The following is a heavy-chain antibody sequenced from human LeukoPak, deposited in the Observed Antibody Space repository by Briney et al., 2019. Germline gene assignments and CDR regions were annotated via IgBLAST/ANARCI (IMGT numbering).Heavy chain of an antibody. CDR2: SYYSGST. J-gene: IGHJ3*02. CDR3: ARAEKARPGAFDI. CDR1: GGSISSSSYY. V-gene: IGHV4-39*07. Sequence: SETLSLTCTVSGGSISSSSYYWGWIRQTPGKGLEWIGSSYYSGSTYYNPSLKSRVTISVDTSKNQFSLKLSSVTAADTAVYYCARAEKARPGAFDIWGQGTMVTVSS. D-gene: IGHD6-6*01.